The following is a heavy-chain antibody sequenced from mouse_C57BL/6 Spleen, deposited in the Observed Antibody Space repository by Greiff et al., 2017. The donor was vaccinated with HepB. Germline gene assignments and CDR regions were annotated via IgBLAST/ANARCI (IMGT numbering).Heavy chain of an antibody. V-gene: IGHV1-55*01. CDR1: GYTFTSYW. CDR3: ARSGELLRGIGY. CDR2: IYPGSGST. D-gene: IGHD5-1-1*01. J-gene: IGHJ4*01. Sequence: QVQLQQSGAELVKPGASVKMSCKASGYTFTSYWITWVKQRPGQGLEWIGDIYPGSGSTNYNEKFKSKATLTVDTSSSTAYMQLSSLTSEDSAVYYCARSGELLRGIGYWGQGTTVTVSS.